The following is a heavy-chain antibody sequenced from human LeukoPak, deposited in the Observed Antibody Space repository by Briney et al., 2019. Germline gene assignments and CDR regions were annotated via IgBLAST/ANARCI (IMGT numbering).Heavy chain of an antibody. D-gene: IGHD3-22*01. CDR1: GYTFTSSY. CDR3: ARDPGYDTSGYYYGYFDY. Sequence: ATVKVSCKASGYTFTSSYMHWVRQAPGQGLEWMGIINPSGGNTTYAQKFQGRVTITRDMSTSTVYMELSSLRSEDTAVYYCARDPGYDTSGYYYGYFDYWGLGTLVTVSS. CDR2: INPSGGNT. J-gene: IGHJ4*02. V-gene: IGHV1-46*01.